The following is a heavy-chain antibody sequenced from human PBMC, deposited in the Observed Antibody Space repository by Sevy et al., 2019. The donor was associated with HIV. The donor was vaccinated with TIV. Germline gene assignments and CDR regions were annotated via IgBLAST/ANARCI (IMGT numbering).Heavy chain of an antibody. D-gene: IGHD3-10*01. CDR1: GFTFSGSA. CDR3: TRHKSGYDY. Sequence: GGSLRLSCAASGFTFSGSAMHWVRQASGKGLEWVGRIRSKANSYATAYAASVKGRFTISRDDSKNTAYLQMNSLKSEDTAVYYCTRHKSGYDYWGQGTLVTVSS. V-gene: IGHV3-73*01. CDR2: IRSKANSYAT. J-gene: IGHJ4*02.